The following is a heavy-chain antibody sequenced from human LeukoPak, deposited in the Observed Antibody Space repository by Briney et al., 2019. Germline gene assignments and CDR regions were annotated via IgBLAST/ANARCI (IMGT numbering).Heavy chain of an antibody. V-gene: IGHV4-34*01. CDR3: ARLGGRQWLVSRITRYYFDY. D-gene: IGHD6-19*01. CDR2: INHSGTT. Sequence: SETLSLTCAVYGGSFSGYYWSWIRQPPGKGLEWIGEINHSGTTNYNPSLKSRVTISVDTSKNQFSLKLSSVTAADTAVYYCARLGGRQWLVSRITRYYFDYWGQGTLVTVSS. J-gene: IGHJ4*02. CDR1: GGSFSGYY.